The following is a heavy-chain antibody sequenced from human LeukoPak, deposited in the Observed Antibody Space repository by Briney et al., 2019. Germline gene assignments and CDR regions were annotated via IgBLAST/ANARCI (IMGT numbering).Heavy chain of an antibody. CDR3: ARDTLQQLPYNWFDP. CDR1: GYTFTSYA. J-gene: IGHJ5*02. Sequence: GASVKVSCKASGYTFTSYAMNWVRQAPGQGLEWMGWINTNTGNPTYAQGFTGRFVFSLDTSVSTAYLQISSLKAEDTAVYYCARDTLQQLPYNWFDPWGQGTLVTVSS. D-gene: IGHD6-13*01. CDR2: INTNTGNP. V-gene: IGHV7-4-1*02.